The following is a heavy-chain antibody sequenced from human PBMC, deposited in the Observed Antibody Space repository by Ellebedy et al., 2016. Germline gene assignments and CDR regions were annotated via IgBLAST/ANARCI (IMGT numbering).Heavy chain of an antibody. D-gene: IGHD2-2*02. Sequence: ASVKVSCKASGYTFTSYGISWVRQGPGQGLEWMGWISPNNGNTNYAQKLQGRVTMTTDTSTSTAYMELRSLRSDDTAVYYCARGLYQLLYPDYWGQGTLVTVSS. J-gene: IGHJ4*02. V-gene: IGHV1-18*01. CDR2: ISPNNGNT. CDR1: GYTFTSYG. CDR3: ARGLYQLLYPDY.